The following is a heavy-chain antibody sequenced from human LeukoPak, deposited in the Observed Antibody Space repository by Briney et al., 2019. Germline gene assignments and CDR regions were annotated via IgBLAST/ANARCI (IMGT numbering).Heavy chain of an antibody. V-gene: IGHV3-74*01. Sequence: PGGSLRLSCAASGFTVSSNSMNWVRQAPGKGLEWVSRINSDGSSTSYADSVKGRFTISRDNAKNTLYLQMNSLRAEDTAVYYCARNPELYFDYWGQGTLVTVSS. D-gene: IGHD1-26*01. CDR3: ARNPELYFDY. J-gene: IGHJ4*02. CDR1: GFTVSSNS. CDR2: INSDGSST.